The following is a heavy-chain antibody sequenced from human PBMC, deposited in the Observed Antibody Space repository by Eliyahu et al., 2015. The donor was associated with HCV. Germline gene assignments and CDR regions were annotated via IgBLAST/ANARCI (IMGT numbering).Heavy chain of an antibody. Sequence: QVQLQESGPGLVKPSETLSLTCTVPGGSISSYYWSWIRQPPGKGLEWIGYIYYSGSTNYNPSLKSRVTISVDTSKNQFSLKLSSVTAADTAVYYCARVIRAFYDSSGPEAFDIWGQGTMVTVSS. CDR1: GGSISSYY. CDR3: ARVIRAFYDSSGPEAFDI. D-gene: IGHD3-22*01. CDR2: IYYSGST. J-gene: IGHJ3*02. V-gene: IGHV4-59*01.